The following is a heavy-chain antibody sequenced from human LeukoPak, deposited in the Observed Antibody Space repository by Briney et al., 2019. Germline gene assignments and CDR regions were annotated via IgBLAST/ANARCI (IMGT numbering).Heavy chain of an antibody. V-gene: IGHV1-18*01. CDR2: ISAYNGDT. CDR3: ARDNSVGDNAWWFDP. Sequence: ASVMVSCKASGYTFSSHGNIWVRQAPGQGLEWMGWISAYNGDTNYAQKFQGRVTMTTDTSTSTAYMEVRNLRSDDTAVYYCARDNSVGDNAWWFDPWGQGTLVTVSS. CDR1: GYTFSSHG. D-gene: IGHD1-26*01. J-gene: IGHJ5*02.